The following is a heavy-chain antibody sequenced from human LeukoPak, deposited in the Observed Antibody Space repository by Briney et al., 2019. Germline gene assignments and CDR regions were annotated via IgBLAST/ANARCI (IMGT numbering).Heavy chain of an antibody. CDR2: IGTAGDT. CDR3: ARGSRLGAFDI. V-gene: IGHV3-13*01. Sequence: GGSLRLSCAASGFTFSSYDMHWVRHATGKGLEWVSAIGTAGDTYYPGSVKGRFTISRENAKNSLYLQMNSLRAGDTAVYYCARGSRLGAFDIWGQGTMVTVSS. J-gene: IGHJ3*02. CDR1: GFTFSSYD.